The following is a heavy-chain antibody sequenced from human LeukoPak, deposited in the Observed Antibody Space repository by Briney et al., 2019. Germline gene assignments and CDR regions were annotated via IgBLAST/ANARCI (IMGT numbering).Heavy chain of an antibody. CDR2: IYYSGST. J-gene: IGHJ6*02. CDR1: GGSISSYY. D-gene: IGHD6-13*01. Sequence: SETLSLTCTVSGGSISSYYWSWIRQPPGKGLEWIGYIYYSGSTNYNPSLKSRVTISVDTSKNQFSLKLSSVTAADTAVYYCARWYSSIWFSSFSGMDVWGQGTTVTVSS. CDR3: ARWYSSIWFSSFSGMDV. V-gene: IGHV4-59*08.